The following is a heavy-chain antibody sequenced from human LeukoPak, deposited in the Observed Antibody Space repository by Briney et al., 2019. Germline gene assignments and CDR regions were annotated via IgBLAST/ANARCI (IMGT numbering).Heavy chain of an antibody. CDR1: GGSISSSSYF. V-gene: IGHV4-39*01. D-gene: IGHD1-14*01. CDR2: IYYSGST. Sequence: PSETLSLTCTVSGGSISSSSYFWGWIRQPPGKGLEWIGSIYYSGSTYYNPSLKSRVTISVDTSKNQFSLKLSSVTAADTAVYYCAREVWPYYYMDVWGKGTTVTVSS. J-gene: IGHJ6*03. CDR3: AREVWPYYYMDV.